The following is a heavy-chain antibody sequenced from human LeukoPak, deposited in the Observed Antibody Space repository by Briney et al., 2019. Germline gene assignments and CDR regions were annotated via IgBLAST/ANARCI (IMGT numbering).Heavy chain of an antibody. CDR2: ISYDGSNK. CDR3: ARWGHGLDV. D-gene: IGHD3-16*01. J-gene: IGHJ6*02. CDR1: GFTFSSYG. V-gene: IGHV3-30*03. Sequence: PGGSLRLSCAVSGFTFSSYGMHWVRQCPGKGLEWVAVISYDGSNKYYADSVKGRFTISRDSSKNTVYLQMNSLKDEDTAVYYCARWGHGLDVWGQGTTVTVSS.